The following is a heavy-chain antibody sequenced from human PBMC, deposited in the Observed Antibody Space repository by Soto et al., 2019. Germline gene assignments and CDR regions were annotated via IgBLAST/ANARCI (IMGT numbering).Heavy chain of an antibody. CDR1: GDSISNSRFY. V-gene: IGHV4-39*01. J-gene: IGHJ5*02. Sequence: SETLSLTCSVSGDSISNSRFYWAWIRQPPGEGLEWIGSIYHTGNAYYNPPLKSRVTIFVDTSKNQFSLKLTSVTAADTALYYCARDYFDSSDYTTNWLDPWGQGTLVTVSS. D-gene: IGHD3-22*01. CDR3: ARDYFDSSDYTTNWLDP. CDR2: IYHTGNA.